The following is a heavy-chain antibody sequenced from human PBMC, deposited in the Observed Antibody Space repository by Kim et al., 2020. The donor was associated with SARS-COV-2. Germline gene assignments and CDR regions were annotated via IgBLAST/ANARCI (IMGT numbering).Heavy chain of an antibody. CDR3: ARGGYYYGSMDV. CDR2: IYESGTT. Sequence: SETLSLTCAVSGGSISRSVYSWSWIRQSPGKGLEWIGHIYESGTTYYNPSLKSRVTMSVDRSKNHFSLKLTSVTAAGTAVYYCARGGYYYGSMDVWGKGTTVTVSS. V-gene: IGHV4-30-2*06. J-gene: IGHJ6*03. D-gene: IGHD3-10*01. CDR1: GGSISRSVYS.